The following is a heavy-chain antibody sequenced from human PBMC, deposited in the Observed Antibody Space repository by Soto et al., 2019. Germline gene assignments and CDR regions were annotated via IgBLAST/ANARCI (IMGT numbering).Heavy chain of an antibody. CDR2: ISYSGST. D-gene: IGHD2-21*02. CDR1: GGSLSSGGYY. Sequence: PSETLSLTCTVSGGSLSSGGYYWRWIRQHPGTGLEWIGHISYSGSTYYNTSLKSRVTISVDTSRNQFSLIVNSVTAADTAVYYCARDYFGDYHICDYWGPGILVPVSS. J-gene: IGHJ4*02. CDR3: ARDYFGDYHICDY. V-gene: IGHV4-31*03.